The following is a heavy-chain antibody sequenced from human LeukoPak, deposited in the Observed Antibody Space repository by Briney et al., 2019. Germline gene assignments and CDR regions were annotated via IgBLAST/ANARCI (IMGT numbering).Heavy chain of an antibody. V-gene: IGHV1-24*01. CDR3: ATRAGYYYYYGMDG. J-gene: IGHJ6*02. D-gene: IGHD6-19*01. Sequence: RASVKVSCKVSGYTLTELSMHWVRQAPGKGLEWMGGFDPEDGETIYAQKFQGRVTMTEDTSTDTAYMELSSLRSEDTAVYYCATRAGYYYYYGMDGLGQGTTVTVSS. CDR2: FDPEDGET. CDR1: GYTLTELS.